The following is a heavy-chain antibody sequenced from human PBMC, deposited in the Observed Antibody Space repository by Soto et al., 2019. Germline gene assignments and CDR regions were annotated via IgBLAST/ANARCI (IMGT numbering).Heavy chain of an antibody. D-gene: IGHD5-12*01. V-gene: IGHV3-64*01. CDR2: ISSNGGST. Sequence: PGGSLRISCAASGLRFSGYSMHWVRQAPGKGLEYVSAISSNGGSTYYANSVKGRFTISRDNSKNTLYLQMGSLRAEDMAVYYCARRDGYNFDSWGQGT. CDR3: ARRDGYNFDS. J-gene: IGHJ4*02. CDR1: GLRFSGYS.